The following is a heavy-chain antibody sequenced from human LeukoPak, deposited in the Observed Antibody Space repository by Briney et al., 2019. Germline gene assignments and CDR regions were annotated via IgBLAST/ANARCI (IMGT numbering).Heavy chain of an antibody. V-gene: IGHV4-39*01. CDR3: GRHAAFAPFDF. J-gene: IGHJ4*02. CDR2: GST. CDR1: GGSISNYY. Sequence: SETLSLTCTISGGSISNYYWGWIRQRPGKGLEWIGSGSTYYNASLESRVTMSVDTSKNQFSLRLSSLTAADTAVYYCGRHAAFAPFDFWGQGTLVTVSS.